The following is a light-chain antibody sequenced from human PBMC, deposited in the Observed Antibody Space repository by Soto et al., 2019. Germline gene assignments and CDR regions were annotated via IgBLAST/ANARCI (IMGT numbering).Light chain of an antibody. CDR2: TNY. CDR1: SYNIGTNP. Sequence: QSVLTQPPSASGTPGQRVTISCSGSSYNIGTNPVNWYQQHPGTAPKLLIYTNYQRPSGVPDRFSGSKSGTSASLAISGLQSEDEADYYCAAGDDRLNGHVFGTGTKLTVL. J-gene: IGLJ1*01. CDR3: AAGDDRLNGHV. V-gene: IGLV1-44*01.